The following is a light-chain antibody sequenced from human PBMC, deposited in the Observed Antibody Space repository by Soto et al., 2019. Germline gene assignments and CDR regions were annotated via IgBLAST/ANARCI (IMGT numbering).Light chain of an antibody. CDR1: QSISSW. J-gene: IGKJ1*01. CDR2: KAS. V-gene: IGKV1-5*03. CDR3: QQYNSYPWT. Sequence: DIQMTQSPSTLSASVGDRVTITCRASQSISSWLAWYQQKPGKAPKLLIYKASSLESGVPSRFSGSGSGTEFTLIIISLQPDDFATYYCQQYNSYPWTFGQGTKVEIK.